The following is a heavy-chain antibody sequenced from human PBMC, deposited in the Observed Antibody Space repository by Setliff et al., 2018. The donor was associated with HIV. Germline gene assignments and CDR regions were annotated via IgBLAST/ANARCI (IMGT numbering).Heavy chain of an antibody. Sequence: ASVKVSCKASGFTFTGYYLHWVQQAPGQGLEWMGWINPNSGGTEYAGKFQGRVTMTRDTSITTAYLDLTSLRSDDTAVYYCAREWRTAMVKYYFDYWGQGTLVTVSS. J-gene: IGHJ4*02. CDR1: GFTFTGYY. CDR2: INPNSGGT. V-gene: IGHV1-2*02. CDR3: AREWRTAMVKYYFDY. D-gene: IGHD5-18*01.